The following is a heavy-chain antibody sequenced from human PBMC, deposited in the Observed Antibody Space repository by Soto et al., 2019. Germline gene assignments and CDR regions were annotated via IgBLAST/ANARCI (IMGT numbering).Heavy chain of an antibody. CDR3: AKERSSGWSFDY. J-gene: IGHJ4*02. Sequence: GGSLRLSCAASGFTFSTYAMNWVRQAPGKGLEWVSGISGSGDSTYYADSVKGRFTVSRDNSKNTLYLQMNSLRAEDTAVFYCAKERSSGWSFDYWGQGTLVTSPQ. D-gene: IGHD6-19*01. CDR2: ISGSGDST. V-gene: IGHV3-23*01. CDR1: GFTFSTYA.